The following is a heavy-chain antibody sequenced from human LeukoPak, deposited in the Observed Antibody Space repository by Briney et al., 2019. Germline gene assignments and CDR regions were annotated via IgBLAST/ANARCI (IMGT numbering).Heavy chain of an antibody. J-gene: IGHJ6*03. Sequence: SETLSLTCAVYGGSFRGYYWSWIRQPPGKGLEWIGEINHSGSTNYNPALKSRVTISVDTSKNQFSLKLSSVTAADTAVYYCARGRAPRAPYYYYYYMDLWGKGTTVTVSS. CDR1: GGSFRGYY. CDR3: ARGRAPRAPYYYYYYMDL. V-gene: IGHV4-34*01. CDR2: INHSGST.